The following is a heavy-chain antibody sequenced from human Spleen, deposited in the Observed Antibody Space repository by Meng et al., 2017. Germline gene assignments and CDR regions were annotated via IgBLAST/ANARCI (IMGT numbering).Heavy chain of an antibody. V-gene: IGHV4-30-2*01. Sequence: QLRLKESGSGLVKPSQTLSLTCDVPGCSLSIGGFSWSWIRQPPGKGLEWIGYIFHSGRTNYNPSLKSRVTISVDRTKNHFSLRLNSVTAADTAVYYCARSPRYYYDASGYPNWFDTWGQGTLVTVSS. J-gene: IGHJ5*02. D-gene: IGHD3-22*01. CDR3: ARSPRYYYDASGYPNWFDT. CDR2: IFHSGRT. CDR1: GCSLSIGGFS.